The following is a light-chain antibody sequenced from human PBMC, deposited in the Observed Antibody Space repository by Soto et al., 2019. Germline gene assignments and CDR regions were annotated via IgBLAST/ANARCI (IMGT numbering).Light chain of an antibody. CDR1: SGSVSTSYY. J-gene: IGLJ1*01. Sequence: QAVVTQEPSFSVSPGGTVTLTCGLSSGSVSTSYYPSWYQQTPGQAPRTLIYSTSTRSSGVPDRFSGSKSGNTASLTISGLQAEDEGDYYCCSYAGSYTFVFGTGTKLTVL. V-gene: IGLV8-61*01. CDR3: CSYAGSYTFV. CDR2: STS.